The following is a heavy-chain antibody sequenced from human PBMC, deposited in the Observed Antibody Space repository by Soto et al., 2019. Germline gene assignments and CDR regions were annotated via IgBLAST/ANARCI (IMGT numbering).Heavy chain of an antibody. CDR3: AKDRPRPRLATRRRSFDY. V-gene: IGHV3-23*01. Sequence: GSLRLSCAASGFTFSSYAMSWVRQAPGKGLEWVSAISGSGGSTYYADSVKGRFTISRDNSKNTLYLQMNSLRAEDTAVYYCAKDRPRPRLATRRRSFDYRGQGTLDTVSS. D-gene: IGHD5-12*01. CDR2: ISGSGGST. J-gene: IGHJ4*02. CDR1: GFTFSSYA.